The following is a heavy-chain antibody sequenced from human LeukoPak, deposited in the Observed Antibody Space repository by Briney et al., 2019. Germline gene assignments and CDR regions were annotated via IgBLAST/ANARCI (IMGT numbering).Heavy chain of an antibody. V-gene: IGHV4-39*01. CDR3: ARHDYYGGNIPDY. Sequence: SETLSLTCTVSGGSISSSSYYWGWIRQPPGKGLEWIGNIYYSGSTYYNPSLKSRVTISVDTSKNQFSLKLCSVTAADTAVYYCARHDYYGGNIPDYWGQGTLVTVSS. J-gene: IGHJ4*02. CDR2: IYYSGST. D-gene: IGHD4-23*01. CDR1: GGSISSSSYY.